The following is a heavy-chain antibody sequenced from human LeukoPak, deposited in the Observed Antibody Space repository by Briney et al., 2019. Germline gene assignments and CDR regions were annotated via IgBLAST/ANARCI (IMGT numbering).Heavy chain of an antibody. CDR1: GYRFTTDY. Sequence: GESLKISCKASGYRFTTDYIGWVRQMPGKGLEWMGIIYPDDSETNYSPSFQGQVSMSADKSISTAYLQWSSLKASDTAMYYCAGGRGSLEAFDIWGQGTLVTVSS. J-gene: IGHJ4*02. D-gene: IGHD3-9*01. CDR2: IYPDDSET. CDR3: AGGRGSLEAFDI. V-gene: IGHV5-51*01.